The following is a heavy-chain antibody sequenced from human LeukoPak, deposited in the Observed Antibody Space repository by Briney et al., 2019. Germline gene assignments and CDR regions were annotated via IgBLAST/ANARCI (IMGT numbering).Heavy chain of an antibody. Sequence: GGSLRLSCAASGFTFDDYAMHWVRQAPGKGLEWVSGISWNSGVIGYADSVRGRFTISRDNAKNSLYLQMNSLRPEDMAFYYCTKVGLHGFDYWGQGTLVTVSS. CDR1: GFTFDDYA. J-gene: IGHJ4*02. V-gene: IGHV3-9*03. CDR3: TKVGLHGFDY. CDR2: ISWNSGVI.